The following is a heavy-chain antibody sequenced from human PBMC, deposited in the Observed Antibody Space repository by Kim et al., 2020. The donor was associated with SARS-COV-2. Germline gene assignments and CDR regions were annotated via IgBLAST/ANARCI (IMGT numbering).Heavy chain of an antibody. D-gene: IGHD2-2*01. J-gene: IGHJ4*02. Sequence: RYSPSFQGQVTISADKSISTAYLHWRSLKASDTAMYYCARQRGTNRFADYWGQGTLVTVSS. V-gene: IGHV5-51*01. CDR3: ARQRGTNRFADY.